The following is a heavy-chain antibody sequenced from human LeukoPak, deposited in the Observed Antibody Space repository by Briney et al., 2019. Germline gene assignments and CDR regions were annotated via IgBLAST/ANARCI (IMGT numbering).Heavy chain of an antibody. CDR1: GYTFTGYY. CDR2: INPNSGGT. V-gene: IGHV1-2*02. D-gene: IGHD3-3*01. Sequence: GASVKVSXKASGYTFTGYYMHWVRQAPGQGLEWMGWINPNSGGTNYAQKFQGRVTMTRDTSISTAYMELSRLRSDDTAVYYCARDQNEYDFWSGYYAYYYYYYMDVWGKGTTVTVSS. CDR3: ARDQNEYDFWSGYYAYYYYYYMDV. J-gene: IGHJ6*03.